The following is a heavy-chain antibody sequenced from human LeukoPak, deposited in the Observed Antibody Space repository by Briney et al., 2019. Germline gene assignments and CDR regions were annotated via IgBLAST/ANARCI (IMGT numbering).Heavy chain of an antibody. V-gene: IGHV3-64*01. J-gene: IGHJ3*02. Sequence: GGSLRLSCAASGFTFSSYAMHWVRQAPGKGLEYVSAISSNGGSTYYANSVKGRFTISRDNSKNTLYLQMGSLRAEDMAVYYCASNTDPPIWGQGTMVTVSS. CDR3: ASNTDPPI. CDR1: GFTFSSYA. CDR2: ISSNGGST.